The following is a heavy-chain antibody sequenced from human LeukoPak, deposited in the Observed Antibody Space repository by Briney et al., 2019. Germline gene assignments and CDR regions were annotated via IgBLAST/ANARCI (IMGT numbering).Heavy chain of an antibody. CDR2: ISWNSGSI. CDR3: AKGTVGLMVYAFLILDY. V-gene: IGHV3-9*01. D-gene: IGHD2-8*01. CDR1: GFTFDDYA. Sequence: PGGSLRLSCAASGFTFDDYAMHWVRQAPGKGLEWVSGISWNSGSIGYADSVKGRFTISRDNAKNSLFLQMNSLRAEDTAVYYCAKGTVGLMVYAFLILDYWGQGTLVTVSS. J-gene: IGHJ4*02.